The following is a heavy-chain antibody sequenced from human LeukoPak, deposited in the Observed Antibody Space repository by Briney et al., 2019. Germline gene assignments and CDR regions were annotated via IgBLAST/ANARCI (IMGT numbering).Heavy chain of an antibody. V-gene: IGHV3-30*18. CDR3: AKDLYGDYLSPDFDY. CDR2: ISYDGSNK. CDR1: GFTVSNNI. Sequence: GGSLRLSCAASGFTVSNNIIHWVRQAPGKGLEWVAVISYDGSNKYYADSVKGRFTISRDNSKNTLCLQMNSLRAEDTAVYYCAKDLYGDYLSPDFDYWGQGTLVTVSS. J-gene: IGHJ4*02. D-gene: IGHD4-17*01.